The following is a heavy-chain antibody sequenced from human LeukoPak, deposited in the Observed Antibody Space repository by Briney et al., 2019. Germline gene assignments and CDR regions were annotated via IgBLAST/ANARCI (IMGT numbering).Heavy chain of an antibody. CDR3: AIGYCSSTSCYHFDY. D-gene: IGHD2-2*01. V-gene: IGHV3-23*01. J-gene: IGHJ4*02. CDR2: ISGSGGST. Sequence: PGGSLRLSCAASGFTFSSYAMSWVRQAPGKGLEWVSAISGSGGSTYYADSVKGRFTISRDNSKNTLYLQMNSLRAEDTAVYYCAIGYCSSTSCYHFDYWGQGTLVTVSS. CDR1: GFTFSSYA.